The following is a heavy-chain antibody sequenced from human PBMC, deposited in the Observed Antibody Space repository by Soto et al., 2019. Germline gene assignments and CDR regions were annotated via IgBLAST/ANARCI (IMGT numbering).Heavy chain of an antibody. CDR1: EGTSVGLC. V-gene: IGHV4-39*01. CDR3: TRHEGGAADGRPLDY. D-gene: IGHD6-13*01. CDR2: IYYSGST. J-gene: IGHJ4*02. Sequence: SETLSLPNTVAEGTSVGLCCRWISQPTGKGLEWIGSIYYSGSTHYNPSLKSRIIMSIDTSTNQFSLKLTSVTAADTAVYYCTRHEGGAADGRPLDYWGQGTLVTVSS.